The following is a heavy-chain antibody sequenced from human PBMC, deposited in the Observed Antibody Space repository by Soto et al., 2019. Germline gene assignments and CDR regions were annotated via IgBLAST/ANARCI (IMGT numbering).Heavy chain of an antibody. CDR1: GYTFSSYG. CDR3: ARTVTIFGTVTRCDH. D-gene: IGHD3-3*01. J-gene: IGHJ4*02. Sequence: QVQLMQSGGEVKSPGASVKVSCKASGYTFSSYGITWVRQAPGQGLEWMGWISAYNGNTNYAQNLQDRVTMTTDTSTSTAYMEVRRLRSDDTAVYYCARTVTIFGTVTRCDHWGQGTLVTVSS. CDR2: ISAYNGNT. V-gene: IGHV1-18*01.